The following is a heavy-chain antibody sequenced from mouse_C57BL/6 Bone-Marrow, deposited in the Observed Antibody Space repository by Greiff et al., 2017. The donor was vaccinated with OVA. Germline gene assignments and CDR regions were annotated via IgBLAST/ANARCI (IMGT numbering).Heavy chain of an antibody. CDR3: ASAVFAY. CDR1: GYTFTSYW. V-gene: IGHV1-50*01. CDR2: IDPSDSYT. J-gene: IGHJ3*01. Sequence: QVQLQQPGAELVKPGASVKLSCKASGYTFTSYWMQWVKQRPGQGLEWIGEIDPSDSYTNYNQKFKGKATLTVDTSSSTAYMQLNSLTSEDSAVYYCASAVFAYWGQGTLVPVSA.